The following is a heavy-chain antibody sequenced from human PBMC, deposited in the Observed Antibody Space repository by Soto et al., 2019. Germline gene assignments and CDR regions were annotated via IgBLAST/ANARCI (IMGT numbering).Heavy chain of an antibody. CDR2: INQDGSEK. J-gene: IGHJ4*02. Sequence: VGSLRLSCAASGFTFSNYWMGWVRQAPGKGLEWVANINQDGSEKYYVDSLKGRFTISRDNAKNSLYLQMNSLRAEDTAVYYCARGCSGGSCYSTLDYWGQGALVTVSS. D-gene: IGHD2-15*01. CDR1: GFTFSNYW. CDR3: ARGCSGGSCYSTLDY. V-gene: IGHV3-7*04.